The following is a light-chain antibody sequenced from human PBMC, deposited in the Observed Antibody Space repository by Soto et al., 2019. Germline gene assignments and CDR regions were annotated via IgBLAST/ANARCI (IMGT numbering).Light chain of an antibody. Sequence: QPVLTQSSSASASLGSSVKLTFTLSSGHSSYIIAWHQQQPGKAPRYLMKLEGSGSYNKGSGVPDRFSGSSSGADRYLTISNLQFEDEADYYCETWDSNTHTVFGGGTEVTVL. CDR1: SGHSSYI. CDR2: LEGSGSY. J-gene: IGLJ3*02. CDR3: ETWDSNTHTV. V-gene: IGLV4-60*02.